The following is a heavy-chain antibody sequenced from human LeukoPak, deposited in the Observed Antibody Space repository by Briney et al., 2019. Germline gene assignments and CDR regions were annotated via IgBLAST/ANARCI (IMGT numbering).Heavy chain of an antibody. CDR2: ISSSSSTK. D-gene: IGHD6-6*01. J-gene: IGHJ4*02. Sequence: GGSLRLSRAAYGFTFSSYSMNCVRPAPGKGREWVSYISSSSSTKYYADSVKGRFTISRNNAKNSLNLQMNSLRGEDTAVYYCARLRIAARRGHFDYWGQGTLVTVSS. V-gene: IGHV3-48*01. CDR1: GFTFSSYS. CDR3: ARLRIAARRGHFDY.